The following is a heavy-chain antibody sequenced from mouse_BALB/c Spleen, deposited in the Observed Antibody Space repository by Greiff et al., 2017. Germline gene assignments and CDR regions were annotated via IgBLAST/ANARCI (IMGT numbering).Heavy chain of an antibody. D-gene: IGHD1-1*01. CDR3: ARQDYGKVHYFDY. Sequence: DVKLVESGGGLVKPGGSLKLSCAASGFTFSSYAMSWVRQTPEKRLEWVATISSGGSYTYYPDSVKGRFTISRDNAKNTLYLQMSSLRSEDTAMYYGARQDYGKVHYFDYWGKGTTRTVAS. CDR1: GFTFSSYA. J-gene: IGHJ2*01. CDR2: ISSGGSYT. V-gene: IGHV5-9-3*01.